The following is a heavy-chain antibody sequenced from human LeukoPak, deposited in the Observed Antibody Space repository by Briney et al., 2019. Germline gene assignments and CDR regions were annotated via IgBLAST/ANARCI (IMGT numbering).Heavy chain of an antibody. V-gene: IGHV4-59*08. CDR3: ARWEGSSSPSGAFDI. J-gene: IGHJ3*02. CDR1: GGSISSYY. CDR2: IYYSGST. D-gene: IGHD6-13*01. Sequence: SETLSPTCTVSGGSISSYYWSWIRQPPGKGLEWIGYIYYSGSTNYNPSLKSRVAISVDTSKNQFSLKLSSVTAADTAVYYCARWEGSSSPSGAFDIWGQGTMVTVSS.